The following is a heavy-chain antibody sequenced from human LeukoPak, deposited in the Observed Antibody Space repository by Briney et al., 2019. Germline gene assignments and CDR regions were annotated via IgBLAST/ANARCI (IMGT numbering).Heavy chain of an antibody. V-gene: IGHV1-46*01. CDR3: ARGSVATTVFDY. CDR2: INPSGGTT. J-gene: IGHJ4*02. Sequence: GASVKVSCKASGYTFTSYYMHWVRQAPGQGLEWMGIINPSGGTTSYAQKFQGRVTMTRDTSTTTVYMELSSLRSEDTAVYYCARGSVATTVFDYWGQGTLVTVSS. CDR1: GYTFTSYY. D-gene: IGHD1-26*01.